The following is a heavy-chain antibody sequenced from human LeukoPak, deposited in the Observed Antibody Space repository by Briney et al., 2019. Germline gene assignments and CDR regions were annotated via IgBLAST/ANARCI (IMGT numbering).Heavy chain of an antibody. V-gene: IGHV3-30*04. Sequence: GGSLRLSCAASGFTFSSYAMHWVRQAPGKGLEWVAVISYDGSNKYYADSVKGRFTISRDNSKSTLYLQMNSLRAEDTAVYYCARDRFVPIAGNLDYWGQGTLVTVSS. CDR3: ARDRFVPIAGNLDY. CDR1: GFTFSSYA. J-gene: IGHJ4*02. CDR2: ISYDGSNK. D-gene: IGHD4-23*01.